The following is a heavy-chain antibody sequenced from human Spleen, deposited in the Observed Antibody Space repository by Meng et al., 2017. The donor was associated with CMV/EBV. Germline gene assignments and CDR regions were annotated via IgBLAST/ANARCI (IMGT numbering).Heavy chain of an antibody. CDR1: GDSVSSNSAA. J-gene: IGHJ6*02. D-gene: IGHD2-2*01. Sequence: SQTLSLTCAISGDSVSSNSAAWNWIRQSPSRGLEWLGRTYYRSKWYNDYAVSVKSRITINPDTSKNQFYLQLHSVTPEDTAVYYCARGGYCSSTSCSFAGYYYYGMDVWGQGTTVTVSS. V-gene: IGHV6-1*01. CDR3: ARGGYCSSTSCSFAGYYYYGMDV. CDR2: TYYRSKWYN.